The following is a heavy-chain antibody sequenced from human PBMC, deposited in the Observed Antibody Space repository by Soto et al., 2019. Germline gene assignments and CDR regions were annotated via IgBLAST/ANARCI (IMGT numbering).Heavy chain of an antibody. Sequence: GGSLRLSCEVAGFTFSTYWMHWVRQAPGKGLVWVSRISPDGRSSVYADSVKGRFTISRDNAKNTLYLQMNNLRAEDTAVYYCASWELPRRTDSDIWGQGTMVTVSS. J-gene: IGHJ3*02. CDR3: ASWELPRRTDSDI. D-gene: IGHD1-26*01. CDR2: ISPDGRSS. CDR1: GFTFSTYW. V-gene: IGHV3-74*01.